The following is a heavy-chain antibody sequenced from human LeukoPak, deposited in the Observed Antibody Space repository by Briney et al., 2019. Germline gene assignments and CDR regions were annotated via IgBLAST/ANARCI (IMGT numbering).Heavy chain of an antibody. V-gene: IGHV1-46*01. CDR3: ARDEAQLAEVGNAFDI. J-gene: IGHJ3*02. CDR2: INPSGGST. D-gene: IGHD2-2*01. CDR1: GYTFIGYY. Sequence: ASVKVSCKASGYTFIGYYMHWVRQAPGQGLEWMGIINPSGGSTSYAQKFQGRVTMTRDMSTSTVYMELSSLRSEDTAVYYCARDEAQLAEVGNAFDIWGQGTMVTVSS.